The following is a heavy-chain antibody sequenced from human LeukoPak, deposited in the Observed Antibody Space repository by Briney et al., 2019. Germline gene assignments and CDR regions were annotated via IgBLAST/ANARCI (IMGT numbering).Heavy chain of an antibody. V-gene: IGHV3-30*04. CDR3: AREHDYGDYGTFDY. J-gene: IGHJ4*02. CDR2: ISYDGSNK. CDR1: GFTFSSYA. Sequence: GRSLRLSCAASGFTFSSYAMHWVRQAPGKGLEWEAVISYDGSNKYYADSVKGRFTISRDNSKNTLYLQMNSLRAEDTAVYYCAREHDYGDYGTFDYWGQGTLVTVSS. D-gene: IGHD4-17*01.